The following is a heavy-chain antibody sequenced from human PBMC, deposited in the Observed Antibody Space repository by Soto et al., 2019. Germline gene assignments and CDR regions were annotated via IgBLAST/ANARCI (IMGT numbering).Heavy chain of an antibody. CDR2: ISGNGGGT. CDR1: GITFSSSA. CDR3: AKGLSVSSFDVFTLPDY. Sequence: EVQVWESGGGFVQPGGSLRLSCTISGITFSSSAMHWVRQAPGKGLEWVSAISGNGGGTYYADSLKGRFTISRDNSEKIVYLQMNSLTADDTAVYYCAKGLSVSSFDVFTLPDYWGQGTLVTVSS. D-gene: IGHD3-9*01. V-gene: IGHV3-23*01. J-gene: IGHJ4*02.